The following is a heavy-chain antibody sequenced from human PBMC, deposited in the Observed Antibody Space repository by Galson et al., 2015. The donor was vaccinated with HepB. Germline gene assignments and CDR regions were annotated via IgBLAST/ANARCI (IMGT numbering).Heavy chain of an antibody. CDR1: GFTFSRYA. CDR2: ISHDGITR. D-gene: IGHD4-17*01. J-gene: IGHJ6*03. V-gene: IGHV3-30-3*01. Sequence: SLRLSCAASGFTFSRYAMHWVRQAPGKGLECVALISHDGITRYFTDSVKGRVTISRDNSKNTLSLQINSLRADDTGLYYCAKGWGYGDYGLGDYFYYMDVWGKGTTVTVSS. CDR3: AKGWGYGDYGLGDYFYYMDV.